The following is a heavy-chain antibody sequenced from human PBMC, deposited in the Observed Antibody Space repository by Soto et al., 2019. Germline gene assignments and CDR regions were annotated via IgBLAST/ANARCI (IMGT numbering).Heavy chain of an antibody. CDR2: VYYRGRS. D-gene: IGHD2-8*01. J-gene: IGHJ4*02. CDR1: GCSVSNSNYY. CDR3: VSQRTSVLTQAYFDY. V-gene: IGHV4-39*01. Sequence: PSETLSLACPVSGCSVSNSNYYWGWIRQSPGKGLEWIGSVYYRGRSYSKSSVKSRVTISVDTSKNQFSLNLNSVTASDTAVYCCVSQRTSVLTQAYFDYWGPGALVTVSS.